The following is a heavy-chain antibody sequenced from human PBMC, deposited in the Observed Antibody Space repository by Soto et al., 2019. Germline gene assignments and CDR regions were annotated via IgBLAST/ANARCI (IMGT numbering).Heavy chain of an antibody. CDR3: ARGSGYSSSWSPFDY. CDR1: GGTFSSYA. J-gene: IGHJ4*02. Sequence: GASVKVSCKASGGTFSSYAISWVRQAPGQGLEWMGGIIPIFGTANYAQKFQGRVTITADESTSTAYMELSGLRSEDTAVYYCARGSGYSSSWSPFDYWGQGTLVTVSS. CDR2: IIPIFGTA. V-gene: IGHV1-69*13. D-gene: IGHD6-13*01.